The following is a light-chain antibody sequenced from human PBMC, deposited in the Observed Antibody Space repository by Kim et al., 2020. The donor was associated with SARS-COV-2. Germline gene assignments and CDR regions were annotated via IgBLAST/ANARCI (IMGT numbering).Light chain of an antibody. V-gene: IGLV7-46*01. J-gene: IGLJ2*01. CDR3: VFSSGDIRV. CDR1: TGTVTSDHY. CDR2: ATS. Sequence: QAVVTQERSLTVCPGGTVTRTCGSSTGTVTSDHYPYWIQQKPGQAPRTLIYATSNKHAWTPARFSGSLLGGKTALTLSGARPEDEADYYCVFSSGDIRVFGGGTKLTVL.